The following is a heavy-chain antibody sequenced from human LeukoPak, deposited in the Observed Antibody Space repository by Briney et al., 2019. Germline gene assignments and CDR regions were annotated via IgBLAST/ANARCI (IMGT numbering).Heavy chain of an antibody. CDR3: TKTPDFGGTFDY. D-gene: IGHD3-16*01. J-gene: IGHJ4*02. V-gene: IGHV3-49*04. Sequence: GGSLRLSCTASGFTFGDYAMSWVRQAPGKGLEWVAFIRSKAYGGTTEYAASVKGRFTISRDDSKSIAYLQMNSLKTEDTAVYYCTKTPDFGGTFDYWGQGTLVTVSS. CDR1: GFTFGDYA. CDR2: IRSKAYGGTT.